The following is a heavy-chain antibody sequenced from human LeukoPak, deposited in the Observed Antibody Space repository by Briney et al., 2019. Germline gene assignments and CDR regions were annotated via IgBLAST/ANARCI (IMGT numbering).Heavy chain of an antibody. J-gene: IGHJ4*02. CDR2: ITSSGDTI. Sequence: GGSLRLSCTTSVFPFSRYSMNWVRQAPGKGLEWVSYITSSGDTIYYADSVKGRFTISRDNSKNTLYLQMNSLRAEDTAVYYCAKDSRETFQWGDYWGQGTLVTVSS. V-gene: IGHV3-48*01. D-gene: IGHD1-26*01. CDR3: AKDSRETFQWGDY. CDR1: VFPFSRYS.